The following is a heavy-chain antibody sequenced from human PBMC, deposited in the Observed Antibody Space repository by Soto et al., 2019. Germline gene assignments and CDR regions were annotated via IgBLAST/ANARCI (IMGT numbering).Heavy chain of an antibody. V-gene: IGHV4-31*03. CDR2: IYYSGST. CDR1: GVSISSGGYY. J-gene: IGHJ6*02. CDR3: ARDRASLRFYYYYGMDV. Sequence: SETLSLTCTVSGVSISSGGYYWSWIRQHPGKGLEWIGYIYYSGSTYYNPSLKSRVTISVDTSKNQFSLKLSSVTAADTAVYYCARDRASLRFYYYYGMDVWGQGTTVTVSS. D-gene: IGHD3-3*01.